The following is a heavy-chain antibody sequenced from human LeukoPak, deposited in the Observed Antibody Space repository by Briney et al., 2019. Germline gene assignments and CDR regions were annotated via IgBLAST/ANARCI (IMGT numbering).Heavy chain of an antibody. V-gene: IGHV4-61*02. CDR2: IYTSGST. D-gene: IGHD5-12*01. Sequence: PSQTLSLTCTVSGGSISSGSYYWSWFRQPAEKGLEWIGRIYTSGSTYYNPSLKSRVTISADTSKNQFSLNVSSVTAADTAVYYCARATSSYFYYMDVWGKGTTVTISS. CDR1: GGSISSGSYY. CDR3: ARATSSYFYYMDV. J-gene: IGHJ6*03.